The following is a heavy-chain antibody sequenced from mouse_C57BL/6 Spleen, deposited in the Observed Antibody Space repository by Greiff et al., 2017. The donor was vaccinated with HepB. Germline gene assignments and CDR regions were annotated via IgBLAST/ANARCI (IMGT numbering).Heavy chain of an antibody. CDR2: SRNKANDYTT. CDR3: ARGLGFDY. J-gene: IGHJ2*01. Sequence: DVMLVESGGGLVQSGRSLRLSCATSGFTFSDFYMEWVRQAPGKGLEWIAASRNKANDYTTEYSASVKGRFIVSRDTSQSILYLQMNALRAEDTAIYYCARGLGFDYWGQGTTLTVSS. CDR1: GFTFSDFY. D-gene: IGHD4-1*01. V-gene: IGHV7-1*01.